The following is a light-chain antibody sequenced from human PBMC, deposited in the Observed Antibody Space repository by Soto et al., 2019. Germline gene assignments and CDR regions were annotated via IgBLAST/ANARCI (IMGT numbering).Light chain of an antibody. J-gene: IGLJ3*02. CDR1: SSNIGSEN. CDR2: ANN. V-gene: IGLV1-44*01. Sequence: QSVLTQPPSASGTPGQRVTISCSGSSSNIGSENVNWYQQVPGTAPKLLIYANNQRPSGVPDRFSVSKSGTSASLAIGRLQSEDEADYYCSAWADSLKGWVFGGGTKLTVL. CDR3: SAWADSLKGWV.